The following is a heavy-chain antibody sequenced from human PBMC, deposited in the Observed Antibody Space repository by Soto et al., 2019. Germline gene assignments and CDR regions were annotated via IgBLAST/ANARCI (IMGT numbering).Heavy chain of an antibody. Sequence: GASVKVSCKASGYTFTSYYMHWVRQAPGQGLEWMGIINPSGGSTSYAQKFQGRVTMTRDTSTSTVYMELSSLRSEDTAVYYCARERHFVGRDYYDSSGYGAFDIWGQGTMVTVSS. J-gene: IGHJ3*02. D-gene: IGHD3-22*01. CDR1: GYTFTSYY. V-gene: IGHV1-46*01. CDR2: INPSGGST. CDR3: ARERHFVGRDYYDSSGYGAFDI.